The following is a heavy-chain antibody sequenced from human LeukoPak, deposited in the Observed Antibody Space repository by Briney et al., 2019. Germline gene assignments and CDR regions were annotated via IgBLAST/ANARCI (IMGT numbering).Heavy chain of an antibody. CDR1: GYTFTDYY. CDR3: SRDLTYGGISSPDC. V-gene: IGHV1-2*02. D-gene: IGHD4/OR15-4a*01. CDR2: INPNNGGT. Sequence: ASVKVSCKASGYTFTDYYMHWVRQAPGQGLEWMGWINPNNGGTTYAQKFQGRVTMTRDTSISTAYMELGRLTSDDTAMYFCSRDLTYGGISSPDCWGQGSLVTVSS. J-gene: IGHJ4*02.